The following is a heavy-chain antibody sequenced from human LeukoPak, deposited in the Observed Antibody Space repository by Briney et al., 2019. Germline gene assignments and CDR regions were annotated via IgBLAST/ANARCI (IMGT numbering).Heavy chain of an antibody. CDR1: GGTFSSYA. CDR2: IIPIFGTA. CDR3: ARDGLSYTNPNNWFDP. V-gene: IGHV1-69*13. D-gene: IGHD2-2*02. J-gene: IGHJ5*02. Sequence: ASVKVSCKASGGTFSSYAISWVRQAPGQGLEWMGGIIPIFGTANYAQKFQGRVTITADESTSTAYMELRSLRSDDTAVYYCARDGLSYTNPNNWFDPWGQGTLVTVTS.